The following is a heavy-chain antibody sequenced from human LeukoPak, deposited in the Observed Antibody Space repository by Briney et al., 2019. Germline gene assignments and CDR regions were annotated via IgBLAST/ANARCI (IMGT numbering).Heavy chain of an antibody. CDR3: ARGTAGYHSSYFDY. CDR2: IYSGGST. CDR1: GFTVSSNY. Sequence: GGSLRLSCAASGFTVSSNYMSWVRQAPGKGLEWVSVIYSGGSTYYADSVKGRITISRDNSKNTLYLQMNSLRAEDTAVYYCARGTAGYHSSYFDYWGQGTLVTVSS. V-gene: IGHV3-53*01. D-gene: IGHD3-16*02. J-gene: IGHJ4*02.